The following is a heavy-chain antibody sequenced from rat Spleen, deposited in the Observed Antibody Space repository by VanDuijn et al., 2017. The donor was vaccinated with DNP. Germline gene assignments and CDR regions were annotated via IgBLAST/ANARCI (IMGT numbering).Heavy chain of an antibody. CDR2: INKDSSTI. CDR3: ARAATTVVTGYYYGMDA. CDR1: GFNFNDYW. Sequence: EVKLVESGGGLVQPGRSLKLSCAASGFNFNDYWMGWVRQPPGKGLEWVGEINKDSSTINYTPSLKDKFTISRDNSQNTLYLQMSKQGSEDTAIYYCARAATTVVTGYYYGMDAWGQGTSVTVSS. J-gene: IGHJ4*01. V-gene: IGHV4-2*01. D-gene: IGHD1-1*01.